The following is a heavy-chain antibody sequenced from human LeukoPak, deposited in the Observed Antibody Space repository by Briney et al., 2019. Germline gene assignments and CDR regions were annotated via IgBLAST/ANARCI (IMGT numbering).Heavy chain of an antibody. CDR1: GGSFSGYY. CDR2: INHSGST. D-gene: IGHD3-22*01. Sequence: SETLSLTCAVYGGSFSGYYWSWIRQPPGKGPEWIGEINHSGSTYYNPSLKSRVTISVDSSKNQFSLKLTSVTAADTAVYYCATLGEYYDSSGYYYNWGQGTLVTVSS. V-gene: IGHV4-34*01. J-gene: IGHJ4*02. CDR3: ATLGEYYDSSGYYYN.